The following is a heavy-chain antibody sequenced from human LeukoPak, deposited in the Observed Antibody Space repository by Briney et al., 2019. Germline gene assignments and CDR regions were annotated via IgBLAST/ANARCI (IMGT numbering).Heavy chain of an antibody. CDR3: ARDRLFGGEQ. D-gene: IGHD3-16*01. J-gene: IGHJ4*02. V-gene: IGHV4-61*01. CDR1: GGSVSSGSYY. Sequence: SETLSLTCTVSGGSVSSGSYYWSWIRQPPGTGLEWIGYIYYSGSTNYNPSLKSRVTISVDTSKNQFSLKLSSVTAADTAVYYRARDRLFGGEQWGQGTLVTVSS. CDR2: IYYSGST.